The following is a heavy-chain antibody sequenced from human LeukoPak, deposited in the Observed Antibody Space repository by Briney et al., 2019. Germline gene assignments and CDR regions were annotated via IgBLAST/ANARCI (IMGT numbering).Heavy chain of an antibody. D-gene: IGHD4-11*01. CDR3: ARDKAVTTELTQYFQH. Sequence: ASVKVPCKASGYTFTSYYMHWVRQAPGQGLEWMGIINPSSGSTSYPQKFQGRVTMTRDTSTSTAYMELRSLTSDDTAVYYCARDKAVTTELTQYFQHWGQGTLVTVSS. CDR1: GYTFTSYY. V-gene: IGHV1-46*01. CDR2: INPSSGST. J-gene: IGHJ1*01.